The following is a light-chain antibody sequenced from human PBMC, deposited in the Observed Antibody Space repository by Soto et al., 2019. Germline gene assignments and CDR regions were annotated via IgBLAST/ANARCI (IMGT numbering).Light chain of an antibody. Sequence: EIALTQSPGTLSLSPGERATLSCRASQSVSSSYLAWYQQKPGQAPRLLIYGASSRATSIPDRFSGSGSGTDFTLTISRLEPEDFAVYYCQQYGSSLSWTFGQGTKVEIK. CDR2: GAS. CDR1: QSVSSSY. V-gene: IGKV3-20*01. CDR3: QQYGSSLSWT. J-gene: IGKJ1*01.